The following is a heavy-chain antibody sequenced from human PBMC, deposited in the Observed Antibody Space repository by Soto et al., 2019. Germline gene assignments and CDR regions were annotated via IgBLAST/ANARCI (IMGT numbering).Heavy chain of an antibody. CDR2: IKQDGSEK. CDR3: ARISGWYPMWWFDP. D-gene: IGHD6-19*01. V-gene: IGHV3-7*01. J-gene: IGHJ5*02. Sequence: EVQLVESGGGLVQPGGSLRLSCAASGFTFSSYWMSWVRQAPGKGLEWVANIKQDGSEKYYVDSVKGRFTISRDNAKNSLYLPMNSLRAEDTAVYYCARISGWYPMWWFDPWGQGTLVTVSS. CDR1: GFTFSSYW.